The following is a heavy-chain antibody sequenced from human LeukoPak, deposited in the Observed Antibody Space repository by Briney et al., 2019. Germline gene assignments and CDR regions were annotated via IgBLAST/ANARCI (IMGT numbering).Heavy chain of an antibody. D-gene: IGHD4-17*01. J-gene: IGHJ6*03. CDR1: GFTFSSYG. CDR2: IRYDGSNK. V-gene: IGHV3-30*02. Sequence: PGGSLRLSCAASGFTFSSYGMHWVRQAPGKGLEWVAFIRYDGSNKYYADSVKGRFTISRDNSKNTLYLQMNSLRAEDTAVYYCAKDPHYGDYGNYYYMDVWGKGTTVTISS. CDR3: AKDPHYGDYGNYYYMDV.